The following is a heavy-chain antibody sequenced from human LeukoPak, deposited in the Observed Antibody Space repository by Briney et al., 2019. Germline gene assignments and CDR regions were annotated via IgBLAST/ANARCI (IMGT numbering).Heavy chain of an antibody. J-gene: IGHJ4*02. CDR3: ARSTMIVVVRSHFDY. D-gene: IGHD3-22*01. CDR2: INHSGST. Sequence: PSENLSLNCAVYGGSFSGYSWSWIRQPPGKGLEWIGEINHSGSTNYNPSLKSRVTISVDTSKNQFSLKLSSVTAADTAVYYCARSTMIVVVRSHFDYWGQGTLVTVSS. CDR1: GGSFSGYS. V-gene: IGHV4-34*01.